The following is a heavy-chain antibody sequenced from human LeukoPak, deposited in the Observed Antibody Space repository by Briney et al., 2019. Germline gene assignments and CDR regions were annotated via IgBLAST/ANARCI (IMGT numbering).Heavy chain of an antibody. CDR2: ISYDGNNK. J-gene: IGHJ4*02. CDR3: GGGWYFFDY. D-gene: IGHD6-19*01. CDR1: GFTFSDYS. Sequence: PGGSLRLSCGASGFTFSDYSMNWLRQAPGKGLEWLAVISYDGNNKYYADSVKGRFSISRDNSKSTLYLQMNSLRAEDTAVYFCGGGWYFFDYWGQGTLVTVSS. V-gene: IGHV3-30*03.